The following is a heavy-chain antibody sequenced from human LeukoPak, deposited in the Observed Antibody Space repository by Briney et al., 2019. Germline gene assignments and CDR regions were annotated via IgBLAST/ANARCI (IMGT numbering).Heavy chain of an antibody. CDR3: ARGATVVTRAFDI. CDR2: ITTHNGNT. D-gene: IGHD4-23*01. Sequence: ASVKVSCKASGYTFTTYTITWVRQAPGQGLQCMGWITTHNGNTDYAQKFQDRITMTTDTSTSTAYMELRSLRSDDTAVYYCARGATVVTRAFDIWGQGTIVTVSS. J-gene: IGHJ3*02. V-gene: IGHV1-18*01. CDR1: GYTFTTYT.